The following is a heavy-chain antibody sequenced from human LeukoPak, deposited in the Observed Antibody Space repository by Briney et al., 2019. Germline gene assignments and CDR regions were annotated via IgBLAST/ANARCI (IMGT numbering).Heavy chain of an antibody. D-gene: IGHD3-3*01. CDR3: AREPLRFLDY. V-gene: IGHV3-30*03. CDR2: ISYDGSNK. Sequence: SGGSLRLSCAASGFTFSSYGMHWVRQAPGKGLEWVAVISYDGSNKYYADSVKGRFTISRDNAKNSLYLQMNSLRAEDTAVYYCAREPLRFLDYWGQGTLVTVSS. CDR1: GFTFSSYG. J-gene: IGHJ4*02.